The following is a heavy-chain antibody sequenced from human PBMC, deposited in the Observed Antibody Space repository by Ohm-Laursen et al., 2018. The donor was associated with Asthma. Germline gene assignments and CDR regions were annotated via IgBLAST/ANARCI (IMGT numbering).Heavy chain of an antibody. CDR3: ARDLGIVATPTEGY. V-gene: IGHV3-21*01. Sequence: SLRLSCAASGFTFSSYSMNWVRQAPGKGLEWVSSISSSSSYIYYADSVKGRFTISRDNAKNSLYLQMNSLRAEDTAVYYCARDLGIVATPTEGYWGQGTLVTVSS. CDR1: GFTFSSYS. D-gene: IGHD5-12*01. J-gene: IGHJ4*02. CDR2: ISSSSSYI.